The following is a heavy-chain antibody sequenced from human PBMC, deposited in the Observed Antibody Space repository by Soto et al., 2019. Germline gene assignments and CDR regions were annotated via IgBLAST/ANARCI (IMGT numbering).Heavy chain of an antibody. Sequence: PSETLSLTCAGSGGSISSSNWWSWVRQPPGKGLEWIGEIYYSGSTNYNPSLKSRVTISVDKSKNQFSLKLSSVTAADTAVYYCARQKHDYGDYRVDYWGQGTLVTVSS. V-gene: IGHV4-4*02. CDR2: IYYSGST. CDR1: GGSISSSNW. D-gene: IGHD4-17*01. J-gene: IGHJ4*02. CDR3: ARQKHDYGDYRVDY.